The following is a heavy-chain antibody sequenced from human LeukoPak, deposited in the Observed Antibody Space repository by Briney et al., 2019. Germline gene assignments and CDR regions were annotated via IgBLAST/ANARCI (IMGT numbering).Heavy chain of an antibody. J-gene: IGHJ3*02. Sequence: GGSLRLSCAASGFTFSSYGVHWDRQAPGKGLEWVAVIWYDGSNKYYADSVKGRFTISRDNSKNTLYLQMNSLRAEDTAVYYCARALRGGAFDIWGQETMVTVSS. CDR2: IWYDGSNK. CDR3: ARALRGGAFDI. D-gene: IGHD3-10*01. V-gene: IGHV3-33*01. CDR1: GFTFSSYG.